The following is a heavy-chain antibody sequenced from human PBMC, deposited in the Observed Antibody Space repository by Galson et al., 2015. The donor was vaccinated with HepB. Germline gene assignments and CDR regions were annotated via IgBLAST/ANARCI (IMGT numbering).Heavy chain of an antibody. Sequence: SLRLSCAASGFTFSSYGMHWVRQAPGKGLEWVAFIRYDGSNKYYADSVKGRFTISRDNSKNTLYLQMNSLRAEDTAVYYCAKDPGLNGMYYYYYYGMDVWGHGTTVTVSS. CDR3: AKDPGLNGMYYYYYYGMDV. CDR2: IRYDGSNK. V-gene: IGHV3-30*02. J-gene: IGHJ6*02. D-gene: IGHD1-20*01. CDR1: GFTFSSYG.